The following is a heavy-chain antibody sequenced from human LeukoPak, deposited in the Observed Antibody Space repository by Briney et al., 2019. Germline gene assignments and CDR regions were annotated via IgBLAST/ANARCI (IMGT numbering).Heavy chain of an antibody. J-gene: IGHJ4*02. CDR3: AKVKGPIQLLSSFDY. CDR2: ISWNSGSI. V-gene: IGHV3-9*01. D-gene: IGHD2-2*01. Sequence: GRSLRLSCAASGFTLDDYAMHWVRQAPGKGLEWVSGISWNSGSIGYADSVKGRFTISRDNAKNSLYLQMNSLRAEDTALYYCAKVKGPIQLLSSFDYWGQGTLVTVSS. CDR1: GFTLDDYA.